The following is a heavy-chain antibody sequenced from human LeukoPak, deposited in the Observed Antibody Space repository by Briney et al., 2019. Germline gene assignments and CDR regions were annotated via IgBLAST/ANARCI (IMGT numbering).Heavy chain of an antibody. J-gene: IGHJ6*03. Sequence: GGSLRLSCAASGFTFRSYAMSWVRQAPGKGLEWVSAISGSGGRAYYPDSVRGRFTISRDNSKNTLYLQMTSLRAEDTAVYYCAKEPYSNGLMDVWGKGTTVTVSS. CDR1: GFTFRSYA. D-gene: IGHD4-11*01. V-gene: IGHV3-23*01. CDR3: AKEPYSNGLMDV. CDR2: ISGSGGRA.